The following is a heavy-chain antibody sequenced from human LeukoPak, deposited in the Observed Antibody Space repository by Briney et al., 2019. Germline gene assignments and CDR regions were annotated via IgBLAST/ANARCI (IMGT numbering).Heavy chain of an antibody. Sequence: PSETLSLTCTVSGYSISSGYYWGWIRQPPGKGLEWIGSIYHSGSTYYNPSLKSRVTISVDTSKNQFSLKLSSVTATDTAVYYCARLSRSGYWGQGTLVTVSS. V-gene: IGHV4-38-2*02. J-gene: IGHJ4*02. CDR3: ARLSRSGY. D-gene: IGHD2/OR15-2a*01. CDR2: IYHSGST. CDR1: GYSISSGYY.